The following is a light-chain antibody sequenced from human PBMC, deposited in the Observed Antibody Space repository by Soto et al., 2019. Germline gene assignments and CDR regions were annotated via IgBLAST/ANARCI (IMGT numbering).Light chain of an antibody. Sequence: QSALTQPASVSGSPGQSITISCTGTSSDVGGYNYISWYQQHPGKAPKFIIYDVRNRPSGVSNRFSGSRSGNTASLTISGXXAEDXXDYYCSSYTSSSTVIFGGGTKLTVL. J-gene: IGLJ2*01. V-gene: IGLV2-14*01. CDR2: DVR. CDR3: SSYTSSSTVI. CDR1: SSDVGGYNY.